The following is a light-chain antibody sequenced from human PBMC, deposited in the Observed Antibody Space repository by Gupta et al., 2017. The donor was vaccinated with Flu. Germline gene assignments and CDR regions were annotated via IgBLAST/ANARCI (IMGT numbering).Light chain of an antibody. CDR1: QSVSSSY. CDR2: GAS. J-gene: IGKJ4*01. Sequence: EIVLTQSPGTLSLSPRERATLSCRASQSVSSSYLAWYQQKPGQAPRLLIYGASSRATGIPDRFSGSGSGTDFTLTISRLEPEDFAVYYCQQDGSSPRTFGGGTKVEIK. CDR3: QQDGSSPRT. V-gene: IGKV3-20*01.